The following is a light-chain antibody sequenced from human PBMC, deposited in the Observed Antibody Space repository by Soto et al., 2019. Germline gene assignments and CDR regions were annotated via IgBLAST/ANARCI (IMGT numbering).Light chain of an antibody. J-gene: IGKJ4*01. V-gene: IGKV3D-20*02. CDR3: QQRRNWPLT. CDR2: GAS. CDR1: QSVINSY. Sequence: EIVLTQSPGTLSLSPGQRATLSCRASQSVINSYIAWYQQQPGQAPRLLIYGASSRATGIPNRFSGRGSGTDFTLTIGGLEPEDFAVYYCQQRRNWPLTFGGGTKVEIK.